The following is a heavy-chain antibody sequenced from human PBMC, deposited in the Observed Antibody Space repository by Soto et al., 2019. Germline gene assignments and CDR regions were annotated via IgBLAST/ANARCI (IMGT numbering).Heavy chain of an antibody. CDR3: VRVVPGAEAWFGP. Sequence: ASVKVSCKTSGYTFSNYGITWVRQAPGQPLEWLGWISLYSDGTNYAQKFQGRVSMTTDTSTTTAYMELRSLRSDDTAVYYCVRVVPGAEAWFGPWGQGTLVTVSS. J-gene: IGHJ5*02. V-gene: IGHV1-18*01. CDR1: GYTFSNYG. D-gene: IGHD2-2*01. CDR2: ISLYSDGT.